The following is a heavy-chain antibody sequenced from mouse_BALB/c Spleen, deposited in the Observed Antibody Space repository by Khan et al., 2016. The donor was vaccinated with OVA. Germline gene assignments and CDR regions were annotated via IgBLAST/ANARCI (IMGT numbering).Heavy chain of an antibody. V-gene: IGHV3-8*02. CDR3: ARTASQDAFVY. CDR2: IIYTGYT. D-gene: IGHD3-1*01. CDR1: GDSITTGY. Sequence: EVQLKESGPSLVTPSQTLSLTCSVTGDSITTGYWNWIRKFPGNKLEYMGYIIYTGYTYYNPSLKSRITITRHTSNNQHYLQLTSVTDEDTATYYCARTASQDAFVYWGQGTLVTVYA. J-gene: IGHJ3*01.